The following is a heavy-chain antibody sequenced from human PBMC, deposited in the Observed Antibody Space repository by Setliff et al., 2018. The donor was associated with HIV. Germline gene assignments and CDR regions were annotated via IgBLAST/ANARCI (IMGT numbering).Heavy chain of an antibody. V-gene: IGHV4-39*01. Sequence: NPSETLSLTCSVSGGSISSDNYYWGWIRQAPGKGLEWIGSIYYSGTTYYNPSLRGRVTISVDRSRNQFSLTLNSVTAADTATYYCASRGIVVVTMSMPDEFFVHWGHGTLVTVSS. CDR1: GGSISSDNYY. D-gene: IGHD2-21*02. CDR3: ASRGIVVVTMSMPDEFFVH. CDR2: IYYSGTT. J-gene: IGHJ1*01.